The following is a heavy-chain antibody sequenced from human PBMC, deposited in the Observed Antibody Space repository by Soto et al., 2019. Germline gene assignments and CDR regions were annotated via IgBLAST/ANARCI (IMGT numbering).Heavy chain of an antibody. J-gene: IGHJ6*02. V-gene: IGHV1-3*01. Sequence: GASVKVSCKASGYTFTSYAMHWVRQAPGQRLEWMGWINAGNGNTKYSQKFQGRVTITRDTSASTAYMELSSLRFEDTAVYYCASQVMVRGALYYYYGMDVWGQGTTVTVSS. CDR3: ASQVMVRGALYYYYGMDV. D-gene: IGHD3-10*01. CDR2: INAGNGNT. CDR1: GYTFTSYA.